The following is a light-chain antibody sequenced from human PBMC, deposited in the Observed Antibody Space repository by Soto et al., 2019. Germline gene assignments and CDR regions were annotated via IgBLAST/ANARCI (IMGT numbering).Light chain of an antibody. Sequence: QSALTQPASVSGSPGQSITISCTGTSSDVGAYDYVSWSQQHPGKAPKLLIXEVSNRPSGVXXXXXASKSGNTASLTISGXXPXXEAXXXCSSYTSRKNWMFGGGTKLTVL. CDR1: SSDVGAYDY. J-gene: IGLJ3*02. CDR2: EVS. CDR3: SSYTSRKNWM. V-gene: IGLV2-14*01.